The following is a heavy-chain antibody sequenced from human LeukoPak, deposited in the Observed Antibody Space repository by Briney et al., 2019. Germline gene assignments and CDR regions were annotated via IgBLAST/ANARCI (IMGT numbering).Heavy chain of an antibody. CDR3: ARGIEMATIAVDI. CDR2: ITSSSSYI. CDR1: GFTFSTYT. V-gene: IGHV3-21*04. J-gene: IGHJ3*02. D-gene: IGHD5-24*01. Sequence: GSLRLSCAASGFTFSTYTMNWVRQAPGKGLEWVSSITSSSSYIYYADPVKGRFTISRDNAKNSLYLQMNSLRVEDTAVYYCARGIEMATIAVDIWGQGTMVTVSS.